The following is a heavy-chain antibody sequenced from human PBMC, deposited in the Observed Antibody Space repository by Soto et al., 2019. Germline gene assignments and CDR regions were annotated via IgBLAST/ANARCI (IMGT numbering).Heavy chain of an antibody. CDR3: ERDPPRYFTSSPEGDGL. D-gene: IGHD2-21*01. J-gene: IGHJ4*02. Sequence: GASVKVSCKASGYTFTDSHIHWVRQASVQGLEWLGWINPKTGDTNYPQKFQGRITMTRDTSISTAYMELTNLTSDDTAVYYCERDPPRYFTSSPEGDGLWGQGTLVTVSS. CDR2: INPKTGDT. CDR1: GYTFTDSH. V-gene: IGHV1-2*02.